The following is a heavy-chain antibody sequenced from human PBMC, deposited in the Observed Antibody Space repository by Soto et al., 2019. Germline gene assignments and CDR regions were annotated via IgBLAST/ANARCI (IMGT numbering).Heavy chain of an antibody. CDR1: GGSVSSGSYY. V-gene: IGHV4-61*01. CDR2: IYYSGST. D-gene: IGHD3-22*01. J-gene: IGHJ4*02. CDR3: ARFGYYDSSGYYSFDY. Sequence: SETLSLTCPVSGGSVSSGSYYWRWLRPPPGKGLEWIGYIYYSGSTNYNPSLKSRVTISVDTSKNQFSLKLSSVTAADTAVYYCARFGYYDSSGYYSFDYWGQGTLGTVSS.